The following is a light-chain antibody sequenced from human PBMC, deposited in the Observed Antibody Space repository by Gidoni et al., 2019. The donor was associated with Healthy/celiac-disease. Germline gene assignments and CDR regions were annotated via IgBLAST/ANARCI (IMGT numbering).Light chain of an antibody. V-gene: IGKV3-11*01. CDR2: DAS. CDR1: QSVSSY. Sequence: EIVLTQSPATLSLSPGERATLSCRASQSVSSYLASYQQKPGQAPSLLIYDASNRATGIPARFSGSGSGTEFTLTISSLEPEDFAVYYCQQRSNWPQYTFXQXTKLEIK. J-gene: IGKJ2*01. CDR3: QQRSNWPQYT.